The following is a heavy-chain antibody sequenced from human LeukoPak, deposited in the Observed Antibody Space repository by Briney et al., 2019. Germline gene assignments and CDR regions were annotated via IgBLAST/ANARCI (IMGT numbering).Heavy chain of an antibody. CDR1: GFTFSSYT. CDR2: ITTGGPNT. D-gene: IGHD3-3*01. Sequence: GGSLRLSCTASGFTFSSYTMSWVRQAPGKGLKWVSTITTGGPNTYYADSVKGRFTVSRDDFKNTLYLQMNSLRAEDTAVYYCAKEGKDYDFWSGYYTGYYFDYWGQGTLVTVSS. J-gene: IGHJ4*02. V-gene: IGHV3-23*01. CDR3: AKEGKDYDFWSGYYTGYYFDY.